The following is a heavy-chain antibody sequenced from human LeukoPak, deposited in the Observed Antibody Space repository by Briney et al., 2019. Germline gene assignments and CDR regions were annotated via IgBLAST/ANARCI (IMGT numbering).Heavy chain of an antibody. D-gene: IGHD6-19*01. CDR2: INSDGSST. V-gene: IGHV3-74*01. J-gene: IGHJ5*02. CDR3: ARGKAVAGTFSWFDP. CDR1: GFTFSVYW. Sequence: GGSLRLSCAASGFTFSVYWMHWVRRAPGRGLVWVSLINSDGSSTRYADSVKGRFTISRDNAKNTLYLQMNSLSAEDTAVYYCARGKAVAGTFSWFDPWGQGTLVTVSS.